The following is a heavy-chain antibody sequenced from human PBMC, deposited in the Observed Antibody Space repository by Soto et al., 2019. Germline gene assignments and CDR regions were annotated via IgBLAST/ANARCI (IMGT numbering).Heavy chain of an antibody. Sequence: VQLVESGGIGVQTGGSLRLSCAAAGFDFEDYAMHWVRQVPGKGLEWVSLTNSDGTDSYYVDSVKGRFTISRDNAKTTLYLQMGRLRPEDTALYFCAKSLYYYDSSPLDHWGQGTLVTVSS. CDR1: GFDFEDYA. D-gene: IGHD3-22*01. CDR3: AKSLYYYDSSPLDH. CDR2: TNSDGTDS. J-gene: IGHJ4*02. V-gene: IGHV3-43D*04.